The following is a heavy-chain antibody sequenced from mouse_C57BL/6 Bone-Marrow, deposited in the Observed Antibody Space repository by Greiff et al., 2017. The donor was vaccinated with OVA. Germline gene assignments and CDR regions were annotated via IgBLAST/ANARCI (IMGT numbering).Heavy chain of an antibody. J-gene: IGHJ3*01. Sequence: LVESGAELVKPGASVKISCKASGYAFSSYWMNWVKQRPGKGLEWIGQIYPGDGDTNYNGKFKGKATLTADKSSSTAYMQLSSLTSEDSAVYFCAILRRFAYWGQGTLVTVSA. CDR1: GYAFSSYW. CDR2: IYPGDGDT. CDR3: AILRRFAY. D-gene: IGHD2-12*01. V-gene: IGHV1-80*01.